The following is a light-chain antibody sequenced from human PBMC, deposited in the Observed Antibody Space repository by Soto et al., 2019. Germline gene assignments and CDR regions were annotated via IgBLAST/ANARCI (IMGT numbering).Light chain of an antibody. Sequence: QSALTQPASVSGSPGQSISISCTGTSSDVGGYDHVSWFQQHPGKAPKLLIYEVSNRPSGVSLRFSGSKSGNTASLTISGLQAEDEADYYCCSYTSSTTYVFGTGTKLTVL. CDR3: CSYTSSTTYV. J-gene: IGLJ1*01. CDR2: EVS. V-gene: IGLV2-14*01. CDR1: SSDVGGYDH.